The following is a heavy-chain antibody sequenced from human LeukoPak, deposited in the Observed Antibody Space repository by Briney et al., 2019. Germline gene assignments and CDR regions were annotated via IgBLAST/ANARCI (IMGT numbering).Heavy chain of an antibody. J-gene: IGHJ3*02. CDR3: ASLYSSSWTDAFDI. V-gene: IGHV3-30*04. D-gene: IGHD6-13*01. Sequence: TGGSLRLSCAASGFTFSSYAMHWVRQAPGKGLEWVAVISYDGSNKYYADSVKGRFTISRDNSKNTLYLQMNSLRAEDTAVYYCASLYSSSWTDAFDIWGQGTMVTVSS. CDR2: ISYDGSNK. CDR1: GFTFSSYA.